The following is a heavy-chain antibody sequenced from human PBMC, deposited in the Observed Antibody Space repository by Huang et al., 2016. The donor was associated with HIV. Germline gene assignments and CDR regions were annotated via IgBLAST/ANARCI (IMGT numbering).Heavy chain of an antibody. CDR1: GYTFTDSN. Sequence: QVQLVQSGAEVKNPGASVRVSCKASGYTFTDSNIHWVRQAPGQGLDWMGWINPKRGGTIYAQRCQGRVTMTRDTTISTVHMDLRRIQSDDTAVYFCARDWSFGSSTSPADWGQGTLVTVSS. D-gene: IGHD6-6*01. CDR2: INPKRGGT. V-gene: IGHV1-2*02. J-gene: IGHJ4*02. CDR3: ARDWSFGSSTSPAD.